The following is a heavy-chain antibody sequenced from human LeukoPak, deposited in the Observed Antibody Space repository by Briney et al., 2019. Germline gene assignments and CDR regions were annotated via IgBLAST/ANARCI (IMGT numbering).Heavy chain of an antibody. CDR1: GGSISSGGYY. J-gene: IGHJ4*02. D-gene: IGHD5-12*01. CDR2: IYYSGST. V-gene: IGHV4-31*03. Sequence: PSQTLSLTCTVPGGSISSGGYYWSWIRQHPGKGLEWIGYIYYSGSTYYNPSLKSRVTISVDTSKNQFSLKLSSVTAADTAVYYCARDGHRVSGYESHWGQGTLVTVSS. CDR3: ARDGHRVSGYESH.